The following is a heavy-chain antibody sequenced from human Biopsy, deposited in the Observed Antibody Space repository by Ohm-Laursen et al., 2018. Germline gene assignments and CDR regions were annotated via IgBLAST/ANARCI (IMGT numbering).Heavy chain of an antibody. CDR2: FYYIGST. V-gene: IGHV4-59*01. CDR3: ARARIKTSGVLIPETYYFDS. J-gene: IGHJ4*02. Sequence: TLSLTWNVSGDSISIYYWSWIRQPPGKGLEWIGNFYYIGSTNYNPSLKSRITMSLDRSKSQVSLRMNSVTAADTAVYYCARARIKTSGVLIPETYYFDSWGQGTLVTVSS. CDR1: GDSISIYY. D-gene: IGHD3-3*01.